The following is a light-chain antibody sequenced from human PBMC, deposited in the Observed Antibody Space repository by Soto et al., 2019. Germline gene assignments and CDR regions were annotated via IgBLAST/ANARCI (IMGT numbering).Light chain of an antibody. CDR3: QQYNSWPPLT. CDR1: QSVSSN. Sequence: EIVMTQSPATLSVSPGERATLSCRASQSVSSNLAWYQQKPGQAPRLLIYGASTRATGIPARFSGSGSGTEFTLTISSLQSGDFAVYYCQQYNSWPPLTFGGGTQVEIQ. V-gene: IGKV3-15*01. CDR2: GAS. J-gene: IGKJ4*01.